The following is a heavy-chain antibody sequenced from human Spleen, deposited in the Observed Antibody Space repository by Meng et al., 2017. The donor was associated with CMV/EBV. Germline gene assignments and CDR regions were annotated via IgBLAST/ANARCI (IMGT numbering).Heavy chain of an antibody. CDR1: ISSSNYY. Sequence: ISSSNYYWGWIRQPPGKGLAWIGNIFYSGSTYYNPSLKSRVTISVDTSKNHFSLKLSSVTAADTAVYYCARKGHCTTTSCLQPFDPWGQGTLVTVSS. D-gene: IGHD2-2*01. J-gene: IGHJ5*02. CDR3: ARKGHCTTTSCLQPFDP. V-gene: IGHV4-39*07. CDR2: IFYSGST.